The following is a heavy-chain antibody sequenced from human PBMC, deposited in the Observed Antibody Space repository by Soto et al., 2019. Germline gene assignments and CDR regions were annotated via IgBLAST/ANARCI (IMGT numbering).Heavy chain of an antibody. CDR3: ARGGGACVFDI. V-gene: IGHV4-61*01. CDR2: IYYSGST. J-gene: IGHJ3*02. CDR1: GGSVSSGSYY. Sequence: SETLSLTCPVSGGSVSSGSYYWSWIRQPPGKGLEWIGYIYYSGSTNYNPSLKSRVTITVDTSKNQFSPKLSSVTAADTAVDYCARGGGACVFDIWGQGTMVTVSS. D-gene: IGHD2-21*01.